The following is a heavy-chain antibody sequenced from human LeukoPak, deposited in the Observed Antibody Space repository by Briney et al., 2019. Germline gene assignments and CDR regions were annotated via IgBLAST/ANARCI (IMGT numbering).Heavy chain of an antibody. CDR1: GYIFTDYY. D-gene: IGHD1-1*01. J-gene: IGHJ5*02. Sequence: ASVRVSCKASGYIFTDYYMHWVRQAPGQGLEWMGWISAYNGNTNYAQKLQGRVTMTTDTSTSTAYMELRSLRSDDTAVYYCARGRWNDDPWFDPWGQGTLVTVSS. CDR2: ISAYNGNT. CDR3: ARGRWNDDPWFDP. V-gene: IGHV1-18*04.